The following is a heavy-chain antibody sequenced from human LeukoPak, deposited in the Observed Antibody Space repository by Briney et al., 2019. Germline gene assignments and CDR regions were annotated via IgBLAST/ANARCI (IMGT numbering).Heavy chain of an antibody. D-gene: IGHD2-15*01. V-gene: IGHV3-49*04. J-gene: IGHJ4*02. CDR1: GFTFSSYW. Sequence: GGSLRLSCAASGFTFSSYWMNWARQAPGKGLEWVGFIRSKAYGGTTEYAASVKGRFTISRDDSKSIAYLQMNSLKTEDTAVYYCTREGFQGYWGQGTLVTVSS. CDR2: IRSKAYGGTT. CDR3: TREGFQGY.